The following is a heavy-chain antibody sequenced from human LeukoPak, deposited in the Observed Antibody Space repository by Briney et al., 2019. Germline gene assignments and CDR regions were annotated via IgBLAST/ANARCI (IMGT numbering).Heavy chain of an antibody. CDR3: AKGRSTSCYIASDI. V-gene: IGHV3-23*01. J-gene: IGHJ3*02. D-gene: IGHD2-2*02. CDR2: MSGSGGGT. Sequence: GGSLRLSCAASGFPLCGFSMRWVREAPGKGREWVSAMSGSGGGTYYVDSVKGRFPISRVNSNNPLYLEMNRLRPEDTAVYHAAKGRSTSCYIASDIWGQGTMVTVSS. CDR1: GFPLCGFS.